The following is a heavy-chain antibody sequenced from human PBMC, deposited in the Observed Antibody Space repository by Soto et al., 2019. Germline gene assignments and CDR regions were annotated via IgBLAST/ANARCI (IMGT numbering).Heavy chain of an antibody. V-gene: IGHV3-23*01. CDR3: AKAGRLVINRFDA. CDR2: ITNSGGDT. Sequence: EVQVLESGGGLVQPGGSLRLSCAASGFTFSSNAMSWVRQAPGRGLEWVSCITNSGGDTYYADSVKGRFTISRDNSKDTLFLQMNSQRVEDTAVYYCAKAGRLVINRFDAWGQGTLVTVSS. CDR1: GFTFSSNA. J-gene: IGHJ5*02. D-gene: IGHD2-21*01.